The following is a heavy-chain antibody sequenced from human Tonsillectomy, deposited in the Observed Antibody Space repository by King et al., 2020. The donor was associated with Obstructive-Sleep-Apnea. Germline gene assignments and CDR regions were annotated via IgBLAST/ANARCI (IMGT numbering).Heavy chain of an antibody. Sequence: QLQESGPGLVKPWETLSLICSVSGGSISSSTYYWGWIRQPPGKGLEWVGSINYSGSTYYNPSLKSRVTISVDTSKNQFSLKMSSVTAADTAVYYCARGRVVVVAARKWFDPWGQGTLVTVSS. CDR3: ARGRVVVVAARKWFDP. V-gene: IGHV4-39*07. CDR2: INYSGST. J-gene: IGHJ5*02. D-gene: IGHD2-15*01. CDR1: GGSISSSTYY.